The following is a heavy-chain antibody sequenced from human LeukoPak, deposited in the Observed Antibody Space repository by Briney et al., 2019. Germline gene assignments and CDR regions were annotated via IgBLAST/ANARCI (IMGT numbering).Heavy chain of an antibody. J-gene: IGHJ4*02. CDR2: IIPIFGTA. CDR1: AGTFSSYA. Sequence: GASVKVSCKASAGTFSSYAISWVRQAPGQGLEWMGGIIPIFGTANYAQKFQGRVTITADESTSTAYMELSSLRSEDTAVYYCAGTHAPVLRFLEWLLPFDYWGQGTLVTVSS. V-gene: IGHV1-69*01. CDR3: AGTHAPVLRFLEWLLPFDY. D-gene: IGHD3-3*01.